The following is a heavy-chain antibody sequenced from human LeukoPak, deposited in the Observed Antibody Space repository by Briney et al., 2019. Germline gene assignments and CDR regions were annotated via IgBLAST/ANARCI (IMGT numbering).Heavy chain of an antibody. J-gene: IGHJ5*02. Sequence: SETLSLTCAVYGGSFSGYYWSWIRQPPGKGLEWIGEINHSGSTNYNPSLKSRVTISVDTSKNQFSLKLSSVTAADTAVYYCARLPLTPVPSGGMLANFFDPWGQGILVTVSS. D-gene: IGHD4-17*01. V-gene: IGHV4-34*01. CDR1: GGSFSGYY. CDR2: INHSGST. CDR3: ARLPLTPVPSGGMLANFFDP.